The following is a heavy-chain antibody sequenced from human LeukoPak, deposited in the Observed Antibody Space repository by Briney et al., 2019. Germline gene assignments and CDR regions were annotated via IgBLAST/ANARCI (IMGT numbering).Heavy chain of an antibody. Sequence: ASVKVSCKASGYTFTSYYMHWVRQAPGQGLEWMGWISAYNGNTNYAQKLQGRVTMTTDTSTSTAYMELRSLRSDDTAVYYCARDLTPPYYGSGSYYPMAGYWGQGTLVTVSS. J-gene: IGHJ4*02. D-gene: IGHD3-10*01. CDR2: ISAYNGNT. V-gene: IGHV1-18*04. CDR1: GYTFTSYY. CDR3: ARDLTPPYYGSGSYYPMAGY.